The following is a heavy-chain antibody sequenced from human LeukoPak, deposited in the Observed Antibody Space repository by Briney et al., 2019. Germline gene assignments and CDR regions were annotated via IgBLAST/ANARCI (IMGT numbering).Heavy chain of an antibody. CDR1: GYTFTGYY. D-gene: IGHD6-13*01. V-gene: IGHV1-2*06. CDR2: INPNSGGT. J-gene: IGHJ4*02. Sequence: GASVKVSCKASGYTFTGYYMHWVRQAPGQGLEWMGRINPNSGGTNYAQKFQGRVTMTRDTSISTAYMELSRLRSDDTAVYYRARDLYRIAAAGTTGYWGQGTLVTVSS. CDR3: ARDLYRIAAAGTTGY.